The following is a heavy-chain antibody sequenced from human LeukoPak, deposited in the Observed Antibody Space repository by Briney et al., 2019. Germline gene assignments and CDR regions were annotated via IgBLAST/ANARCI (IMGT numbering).Heavy chain of an antibody. CDR2: ITSSSSYI. Sequence: GGSLRLSCAASGFTFSSYSMNWVRQAPGKGLEWVSSITSSSSYIYYADSVKGRFTISRDNAKNSLYLQMNSLRAEDTALYYCARRAYDSSGYLSYWGQGTLVTVSS. J-gene: IGHJ4*02. V-gene: IGHV3-21*04. CDR1: GFTFSSYS. D-gene: IGHD3-22*01. CDR3: ARRAYDSSGYLSY.